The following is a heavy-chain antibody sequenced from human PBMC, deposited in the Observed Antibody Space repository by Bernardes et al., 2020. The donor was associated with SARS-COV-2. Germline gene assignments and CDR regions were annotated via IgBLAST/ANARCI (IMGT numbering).Heavy chain of an antibody. J-gene: IGHJ4*02. CDR2: LSYDGVS. Sequence: SETLSLTCPVSCGSISCYYWSWVRQPPGKVLEWIGYLSYDGVSNYSPSLESRVTISIDTSHNQFSLKLTSVTAADTAVYYFARGAGIHQVLDSWGQGTLVTVSS. CDR1: CGSISCYY. V-gene: IGHV4-59*01. CDR3: ARGAGIHQVLDS.